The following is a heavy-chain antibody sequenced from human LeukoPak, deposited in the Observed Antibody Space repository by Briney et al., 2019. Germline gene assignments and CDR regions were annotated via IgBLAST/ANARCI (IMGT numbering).Heavy chain of an antibody. Sequence: PSETLSLTCAVYGGSFSGYYWSWIRQPPGKGLEWIGEINHSGSTNYNPSLKSRVTIAVDTSKNQFSLKLSSVTAADTAVYYCARGRYCSGGSCYQGRNWFDPWGQGTLVTVSS. V-gene: IGHV4-34*01. CDR1: GGSFSGYY. D-gene: IGHD2-15*01. CDR2: INHSGST. CDR3: ARGRYCSGGSCYQGRNWFDP. J-gene: IGHJ5*02.